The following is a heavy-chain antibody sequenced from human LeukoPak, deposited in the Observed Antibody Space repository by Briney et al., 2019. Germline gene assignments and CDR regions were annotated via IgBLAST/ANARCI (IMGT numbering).Heavy chain of an antibody. V-gene: IGHV3-30-3*01. Sequence: GGSLRLSCAASGLSFSNNGMHWVRQAPGKGLEWVAIISYDGGTKYYADSVKGRFTISRDNSKNTLYLQMNSLRAEDTAVYYRARGSQSNWGGYLDYRGQGTLVTVSS. CDR3: ARGSQSNWGGYLDY. D-gene: IGHD7-27*01. CDR1: GLSFSNNG. J-gene: IGHJ4*02. CDR2: ISYDGGTK.